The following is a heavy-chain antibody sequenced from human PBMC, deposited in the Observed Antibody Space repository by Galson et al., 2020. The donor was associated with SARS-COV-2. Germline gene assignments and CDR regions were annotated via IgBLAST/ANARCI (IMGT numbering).Heavy chain of an antibody. CDR2: IYYSGST. Sequence: SETLSLTCTVSGGSISSYYWSWIRQSPGKGLEWIGYIYYSGSTTYNPSLKSRVTISGDTSKSQFSLKLSSVTAADTAVYYCARSVWGGENYYYYYMDVWGSGTTVTVSS. CDR3: ARSVWGGENYYYYYMDV. J-gene: IGHJ6*03. V-gene: IGHV4-59*01. D-gene: IGHD2-21*01. CDR1: GGSISSYY.